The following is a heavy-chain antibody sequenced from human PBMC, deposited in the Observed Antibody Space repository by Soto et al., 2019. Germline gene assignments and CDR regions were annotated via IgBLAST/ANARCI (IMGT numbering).Heavy chain of an antibody. V-gene: IGHV4-30-2*01. CDR3: ARSREFDY. Sequence: SETRSLTCGVSGRSLSAATYSWNWIRQTPGKGLEWIGYIFPSGTTYYNPSLKSRVTISIDVSKNQFSLSLRSLTAADTAVYYCARSREFDYWSQGTLVTVSS. CDR2: IFPSGTT. CDR1: GRSLSAATYS. J-gene: IGHJ4*02.